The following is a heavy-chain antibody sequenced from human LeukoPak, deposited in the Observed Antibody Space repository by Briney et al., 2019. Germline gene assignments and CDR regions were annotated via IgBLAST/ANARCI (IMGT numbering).Heavy chain of an antibody. CDR1: GYTFTGYY. D-gene: IGHD6-19*01. V-gene: IGHV1-2*02. CDR2: INPNSSGT. CDR3: ARVARAAVAGIWFKNYYFDY. J-gene: IGHJ4*02. Sequence: GASVKVSCKASGYTFTGYYMHWGRHGPGQGLEWMWGINPNSSGTNYAQKFQGRVTMTRDTSISTAYMELSRLRSDDTAMYYCARVARAAVAGIWFKNYYFDYWGQGPLVTVSS.